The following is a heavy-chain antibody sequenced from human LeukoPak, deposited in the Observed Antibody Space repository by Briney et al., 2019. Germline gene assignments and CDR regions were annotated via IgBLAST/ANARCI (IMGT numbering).Heavy chain of an antibody. CDR2: INPNSGGT. Sequence: ASVPVSCKASGYTFTAYYIHWVRQAPGQGLEWMGWINPNSGGTNYEQKFQGRVTMTRDTSISTAYMELSRLRSDDTAVYFCARRCDTSSYYTYYFDYWGQGTLVTVSS. CDR3: ARRCDTSSYYTYYFDY. V-gene: IGHV1-2*02. D-gene: IGHD3-22*01. J-gene: IGHJ4*02. CDR1: GYTFTAYY.